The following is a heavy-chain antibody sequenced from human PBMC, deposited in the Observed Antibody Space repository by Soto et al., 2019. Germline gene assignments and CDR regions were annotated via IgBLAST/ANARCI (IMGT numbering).Heavy chain of an antibody. Sequence: QVQLVQSGAEVKKSGSSVKVSCKASGGTFSSYAISWVRQAPGQGLEWMGGIIPIFGTANYAQKFQGRVTITADESTSTAYMELSSLRSEDTAVYYCARGFDIVVVVAATWYYYGMDVWGQGTTVTVSS. CDR1: GGTFSSYA. D-gene: IGHD2-15*01. J-gene: IGHJ6*02. CDR3: ARGFDIVVVVAATWYYYGMDV. CDR2: IIPIFGTA. V-gene: IGHV1-69*01.